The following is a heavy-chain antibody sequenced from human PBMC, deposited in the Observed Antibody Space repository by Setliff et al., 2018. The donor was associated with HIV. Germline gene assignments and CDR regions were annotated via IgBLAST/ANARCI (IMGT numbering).Heavy chain of an antibody. J-gene: IGHJ5*02. CDR2: IYYSGST. D-gene: IGHD3-16*01. Sequence: PSETLSLTCTVSGGSISSYYWSWFRQPPGKGLEWIGYIYYSGSTNYNPSLKSRVTISVDTSKNQFSLKLSSVTAADTAVYYCARDIRGSNNWFGPWGQGTLVTVSS. V-gene: IGHV4-59*01. CDR1: GGSISSYY. CDR3: ARDIRGSNNWFGP.